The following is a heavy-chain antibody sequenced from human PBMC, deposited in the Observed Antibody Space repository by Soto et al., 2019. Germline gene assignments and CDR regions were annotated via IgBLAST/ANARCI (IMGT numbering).Heavy chain of an antibody. J-gene: IGHJ4*02. D-gene: IGHD6-19*01. V-gene: IGHV4-4*02. CDR3: ARVSVAGTRFDY. CDR2: IYYSGST. Sequence: PSETPSLTCAVSGGSISSSNWWSWVRQPPGKGLEWIGEIYYSGSTNYNPSLKSRVTISVDKSKNQFSLKLSSVTAADTAVYYCARVSVAGTRFDYWGQGTLVTVSS. CDR1: GGSISSSNW.